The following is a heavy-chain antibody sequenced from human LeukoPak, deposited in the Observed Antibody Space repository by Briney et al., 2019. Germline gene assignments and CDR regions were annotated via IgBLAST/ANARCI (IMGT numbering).Heavy chain of an antibody. CDR3: ATGGYCSSTSCLTAGYYYYGMDV. CDR1: GYTFTSYG. V-gene: IGHV1-18*01. D-gene: IGHD2-2*01. CDR2: ISAYNGNT. Sequence: ASVTVSCTASGYTFTSYGISWVRQAPGQGLEWMGWISAYNGNTNYAQKLQGRVTMTTDTSTSTAYMELRSLRSDDTAVYYCATGGYCSSTSCLTAGYYYYGMDVWGQGTTVTVSS. J-gene: IGHJ6*02.